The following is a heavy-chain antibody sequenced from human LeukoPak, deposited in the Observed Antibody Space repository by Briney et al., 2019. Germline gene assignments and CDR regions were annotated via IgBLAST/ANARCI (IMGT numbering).Heavy chain of an antibody. Sequence: SETLSLTCSVSGYSISSGYQWGWIRQPPGKGLEWIGNIYHSGSTYYNPSLKSRLTISVDTSKNQFSLKLSSVTAADTAVYYCARSPIAVAGPGYFDYWGQGTLVTVSS. J-gene: IGHJ4*02. CDR1: GYSISSGYQ. CDR3: ARSPIAVAGPGYFDY. V-gene: IGHV4-38-2*02. CDR2: IYHSGST. D-gene: IGHD6-19*01.